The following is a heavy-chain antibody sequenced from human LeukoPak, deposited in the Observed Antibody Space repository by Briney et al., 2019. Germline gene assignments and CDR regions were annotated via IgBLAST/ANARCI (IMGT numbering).Heavy chain of an antibody. CDR1: GGPFSSYA. Sequence: ASVKVSCKASGGPFSSYAISWVRQAPGQGLEWMGWISAYNGNTNYAQKLQGRVTMTTDTSTSTAYMELRSLRSDDTAVYYCARDQGYDSSGYYFDYWGQGTLVTVSS. CDR2: ISAYNGNT. J-gene: IGHJ4*02. V-gene: IGHV1-18*01. CDR3: ARDQGYDSSGYYFDY. D-gene: IGHD3-22*01.